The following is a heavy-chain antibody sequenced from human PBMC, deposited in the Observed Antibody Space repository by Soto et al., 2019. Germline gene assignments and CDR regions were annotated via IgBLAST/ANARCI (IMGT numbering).Heavy chain of an antibody. J-gene: IGHJ5*02. CDR3: ARLAYYDPSYNWFDP. D-gene: IGHD3-3*01. CDR1: GGSISSYY. Sequence: SETLSLTCTVSGGSISSYYWSWIRQPPGKGLEWIGYIYYSGSTNYNPSLKSRVTISVDTSKNQFSLKLSSVTAADTAVYYCARLAYYDPSYNWFDPWGQGTLVTVSS. CDR2: IYYSGST. V-gene: IGHV4-59*08.